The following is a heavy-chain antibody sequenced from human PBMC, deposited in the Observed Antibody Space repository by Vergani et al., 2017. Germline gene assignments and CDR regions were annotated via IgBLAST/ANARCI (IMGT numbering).Heavy chain of an antibody. V-gene: IGHV4-30-4*01. Sequence: QVQLQESGPGLVKPSQTLSLTCTVSGGSISSGDYYWSWIRQPPGKGLEWIGYIYYSGSTYYNPSLKCRVTISVYTSKNQFSLKLSSVTAADTAVYYCARLNPDVDTAMVDYWGQGTLVTVYS. CDR3: ARLNPDVDTAMVDY. CDR2: IYYSGST. J-gene: IGHJ4*02. CDR1: GGSISSGDYY. D-gene: IGHD5-18*01.